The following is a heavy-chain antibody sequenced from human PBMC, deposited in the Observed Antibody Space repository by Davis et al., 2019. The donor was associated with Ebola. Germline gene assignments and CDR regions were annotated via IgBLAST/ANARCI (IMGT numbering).Heavy chain of an antibody. CDR3: VRDWGYCNTGNCPYAMDV. CDR2: VSGYNSNI. J-gene: IGHJ6*02. V-gene: IGHV1-18*01. Sequence: ASVKVSCKASGYTFSISGIAWVRQSPGQAPEWMGWVSGYNSNINYAQNLQGRVTMTTDTSTSTVYMELRSLRSDDTAVYYCVRDWGYCNTGNCPYAMDVWGQGTPVTVSS. CDR1: GYTFSISG. D-gene: IGHD2-15*01.